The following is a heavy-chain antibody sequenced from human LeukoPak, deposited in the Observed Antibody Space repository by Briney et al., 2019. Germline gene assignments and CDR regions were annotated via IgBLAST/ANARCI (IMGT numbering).Heavy chain of an antibody. J-gene: IGHJ4*02. CDR1: GFTSSSYS. CDR2: ISSSSTYI. CDR3: ARDFVEVYALYYFDY. V-gene: IGHV3-21*01. D-gene: IGHD2-8*01. Sequence: GGSLRLSCAASGFTSSSYSMNWVRQAPGKGLEWVSSISSSSTYISYADSVKGRFTMSRDHATNSLYLQMNSLRAEETAVYYCARDFVEVYALYYFDYWGQGTLVTVSS.